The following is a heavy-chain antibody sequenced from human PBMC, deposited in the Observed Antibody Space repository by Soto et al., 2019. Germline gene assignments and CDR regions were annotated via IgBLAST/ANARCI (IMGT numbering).Heavy chain of an antibody. CDR3: AREGQAPYYYYGMDV. Sequence: ASVKVSCKASGYTFTSHAMHWVRQAPGQRLEWMGWINAGNGNTKYSQKFQGRVTITTDTSASTAHMELRSLRSDDTAVYYCAREGQAPYYYYGMDVWGQGTAVTVSS. CDR2: INAGNGNT. J-gene: IGHJ6*02. V-gene: IGHV1-3*01. CDR1: GYTFTSHA.